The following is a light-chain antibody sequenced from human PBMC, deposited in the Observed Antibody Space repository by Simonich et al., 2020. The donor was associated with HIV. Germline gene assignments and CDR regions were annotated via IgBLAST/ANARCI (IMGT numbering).Light chain of an antibody. V-gene: IGKV1-5*03. J-gene: IGKJ1*01. CDR2: KAS. CDR3: QQYNSYPWT. CDR1: QRISSW. Sequence: DIQMTQSPSTLSASVGDRVTITGRASQRISSWLAWYQKKPGKAPKILIYKASSLESGVPSRFIGSGSGTEFTLTISSLQPDDFATYYCQQYNSYPWTFGQGTKVEIK.